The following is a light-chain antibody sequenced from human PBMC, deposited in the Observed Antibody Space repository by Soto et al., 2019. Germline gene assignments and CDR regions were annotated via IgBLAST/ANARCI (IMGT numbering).Light chain of an antibody. CDR3: SSYAGSNVLYV. Sequence: QSVLTQPPSASGSPGQSVTISCTGTSSDVGGYNYVSWYQQYPGKAPKVMIYEVSKRPSGVPDRFSGSKSGNTASLTVSGLQADDEADYYCSSYAGSNVLYVFGTGTKVTV. CDR1: SSDVGGYNY. V-gene: IGLV2-8*01. CDR2: EVS. J-gene: IGLJ1*01.